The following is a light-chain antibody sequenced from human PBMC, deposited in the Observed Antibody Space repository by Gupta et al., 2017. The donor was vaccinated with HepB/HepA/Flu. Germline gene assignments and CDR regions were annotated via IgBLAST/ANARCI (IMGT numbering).Light chain of an antibody. Sequence: QSALTQPRSVSWSPGQSVPIPCPGTSSDVGGYKYVSWYQQHPGQAPKVMIYDVNKRPSGVPDRFSGSKSGNTASLTISGLQAEDEDDYYCCSYAGSYIHYVFGIGTKVTVL. V-gene: IGLV2-11*01. CDR2: DVN. CDR3: CSYAGSYIHYV. CDR1: SSDVGGYKY. J-gene: IGLJ1*01.